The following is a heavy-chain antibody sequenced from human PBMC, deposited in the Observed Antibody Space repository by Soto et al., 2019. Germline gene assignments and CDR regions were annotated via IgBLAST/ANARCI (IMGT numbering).Heavy chain of an antibody. D-gene: IGHD4-17*01. V-gene: IGHV3-23*01. CDR3: AKPPTVVHPHIDS. CDR1: GFTFTSFA. J-gene: IGHJ4*02. Sequence: GGVLRLSWAASGFTFTSFAMSWVRPAPGKGREWVSAISGSGGSTYYADSMKGRFTISRDNSKNTLYLQMNSLRAEDTPVYYWAKPPTVVHPHIDSWGQGTLVTVSS. CDR2: ISGSGGST.